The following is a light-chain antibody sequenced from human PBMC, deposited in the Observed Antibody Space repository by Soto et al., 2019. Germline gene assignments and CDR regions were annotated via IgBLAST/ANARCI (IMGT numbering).Light chain of an antibody. Sequence: QSVLTQQPSASGTPGQRVTISCSGSSSNLGSNYVYWYQQLPGTAPKLRIYRNNQRPSGVPDRFSGSKSGTSASLAISGLRAEDDADYYCAAWEDSLSGPVFGGGTKVTVL. CDR1: SSNLGSNY. CDR2: RNN. CDR3: AAWEDSLSGPV. J-gene: IGLJ2*01. V-gene: IGLV1-47*01.